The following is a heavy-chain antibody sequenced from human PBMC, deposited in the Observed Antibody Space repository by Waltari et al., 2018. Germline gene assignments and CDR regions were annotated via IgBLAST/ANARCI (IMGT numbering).Heavy chain of an antibody. CDR2: ISSSSSYI. J-gene: IGHJ2*01. D-gene: IGHD7-27*01. CDR3: ARSSKLGSMWYFDL. Sequence: EVQLVESGGGLVKPGGSLRLSCAASGFTFSTYSMNWVRQAPGKGLEGVSCISSSSSYIYYADSMKGRFTISRDNAKNSLYLQVNSLRAEDTAVYYCARSSKLGSMWYFDLWGRGTLVTVSS. V-gene: IGHV3-21*01. CDR1: GFTFSTYS.